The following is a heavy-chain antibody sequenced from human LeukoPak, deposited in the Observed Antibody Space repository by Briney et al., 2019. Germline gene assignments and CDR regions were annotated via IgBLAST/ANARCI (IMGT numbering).Heavy chain of an antibody. Sequence: SETLSLTCTVSGDSINNHYWNWIRQPPGKGLEWIGHTSYSGSTNYNPSLKSRVTISLDTSKNQFSLKLNSVTAADTALYYCARELGRLYTFEIWGQGTLVTVSS. CDR2: TSYSGST. CDR3: ARELGRLYTFEI. D-gene: IGHD7-27*01. J-gene: IGHJ3*02. CDR1: GDSINNHY. V-gene: IGHV4-59*11.